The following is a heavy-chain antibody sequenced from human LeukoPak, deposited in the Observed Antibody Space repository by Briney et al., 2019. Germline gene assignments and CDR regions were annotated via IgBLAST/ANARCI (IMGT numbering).Heavy chain of an antibody. CDR3: ARDRAPSGSYFFDY. D-gene: IGHD1-26*01. CDR1: GFTFSSYE. J-gene: IGHJ4*02. CDR2: ISSSGSTI. Sequence: GGSLRLSCAASGFTFSSYEMNWVRQAPGKGLEWVSYISSSGSTIYYADSVKGRFTISRDNAKNPLYLQMNSLRAEDTAVYYCARDRAPSGSYFFDYWGQGTLVTVSS. V-gene: IGHV3-48*03.